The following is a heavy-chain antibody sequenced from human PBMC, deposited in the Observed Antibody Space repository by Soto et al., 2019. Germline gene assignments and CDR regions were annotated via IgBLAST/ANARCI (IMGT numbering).Heavy chain of an antibody. Sequence: LRLSCAASGFTFSSYAMHWVRQAPGKGLEWVAVISYDGSNKYYADSVKGRFTISRDNSKNTLYLQMNSLRAEDTAVYYCARTAAAGTTHLYYFDYWGQGTLVTVSS. CDR2: ISYDGSNK. D-gene: IGHD6-13*01. V-gene: IGHV3-30-3*01. CDR1: GFTFSSYA. CDR3: ARTAAAGTTHLYYFDY. J-gene: IGHJ4*02.